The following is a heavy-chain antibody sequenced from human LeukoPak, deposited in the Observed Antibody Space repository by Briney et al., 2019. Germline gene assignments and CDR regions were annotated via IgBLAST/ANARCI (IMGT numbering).Heavy chain of an antibody. CDR1: GFTFSSYA. V-gene: IGHV3-30-3*01. CDR2: ISYDGSNK. D-gene: IGHD3-3*01. CDR3: ARDPPGRVTIFGVVNWFDP. Sequence: PGRSLRLSCAASGFTFSSYAMHWVRQAPGKGLEWVAVISYDGSNKYYADSVKGRFTISRDNSKNTLYLQMNSLRAEDTAVYYCARDPPGRVTIFGVVNWFDPWGQGTLVTVSS. J-gene: IGHJ5*02.